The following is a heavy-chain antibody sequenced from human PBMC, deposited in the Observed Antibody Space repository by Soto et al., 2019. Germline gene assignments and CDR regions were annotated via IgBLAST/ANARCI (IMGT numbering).Heavy chain of an antibody. J-gene: IGHJ5*02. V-gene: IGHV4-59*01. Sequence: PSETLSLTCTVSGDSISNYYWTWIRQPPGKGLEWIGYIYYSGTTNYNPSLKSRVTISVDTSKNQFSLRADDTAVYYCAKDFYNDSLSNWFDPWGQGTLVTVSS. CDR1: GDSISNYY. CDR3: AKDFYNDSLSNWFDP. CDR2: IYYSGTT. D-gene: IGHD3-22*01.